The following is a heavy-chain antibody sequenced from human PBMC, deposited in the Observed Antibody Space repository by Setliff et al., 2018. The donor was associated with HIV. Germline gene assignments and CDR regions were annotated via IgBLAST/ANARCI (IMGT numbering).Heavy chain of an antibody. J-gene: IGHJ4*02. CDR2: IMTDGGVT. V-gene: IGHV3-74*01. D-gene: IGHD3-10*01. CDR1: GFTFNNYW. CDR3: ARDVIYGSGSCDY. Sequence: LRLSCAASGFTFNNYWMHWVRQAPGKGLVWVSRIMTDGGVTNYADSVKGRFTISRDNAKNTLYLQMNSLRAEDTAVYYCARDVIYGSGSCDYWGRGTQVTVTS.